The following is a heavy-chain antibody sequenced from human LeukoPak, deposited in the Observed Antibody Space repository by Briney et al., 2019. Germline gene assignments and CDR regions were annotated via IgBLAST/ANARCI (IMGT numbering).Heavy chain of an antibody. D-gene: IGHD2-15*01. CDR1: GFTFSSYV. CDR3: AKEGMEYCSGGSCYDDEDAFDI. J-gene: IGHJ3*02. Sequence: GGSLRLSCAASGFTFSSYVMHWVRQAPGKGLEWVAVISYDGSNKYYADSVKGRFTISRDNSKNTLFLQMNSLRAEDTAVYYCAKEGMEYCSGGSCYDDEDAFDIWGQGTMVTVSS. CDR2: ISYDGSNK. V-gene: IGHV3-30*18.